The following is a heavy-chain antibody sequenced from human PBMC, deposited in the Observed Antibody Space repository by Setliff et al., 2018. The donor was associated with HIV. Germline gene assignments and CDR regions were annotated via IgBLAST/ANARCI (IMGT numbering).Heavy chain of an antibody. Sequence: PSETLSLTCSVSGGAISGSGYYWSWIRQPPGKALEWIGYIYYSGSVYYNPSLKSRLTISVDTSKNQFSVKLNSVTAADTAVYYCARAFPMTTVVTQSGYGAFDIWGQGTMVTVSS. V-gene: IGHV4-30-4*01. CDR1: GGAISGSGYY. D-gene: IGHD4-17*01. CDR2: IYYSGSV. CDR3: ARAFPMTTVVTQSGYGAFDI. J-gene: IGHJ3*02.